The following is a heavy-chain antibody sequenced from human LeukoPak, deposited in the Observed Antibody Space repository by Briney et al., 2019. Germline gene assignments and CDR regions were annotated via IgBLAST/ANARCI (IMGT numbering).Heavy chain of an antibody. CDR1: GFSFSSHW. CDR2: INSGGSTT. D-gene: IGHD1-1*01. J-gene: IGHJ4*02. Sequence: GGSLRLSCAASGFSFSSHWMHWVCQAPGKGLVWVSRINSGGSTTSYADSVKGRFTISRDNAKNTLYLQMNSLRAEDTAVYFCARSPNFGPDYWGQGALVTVSS. V-gene: IGHV3-74*01. CDR3: ARSPNFGPDY.